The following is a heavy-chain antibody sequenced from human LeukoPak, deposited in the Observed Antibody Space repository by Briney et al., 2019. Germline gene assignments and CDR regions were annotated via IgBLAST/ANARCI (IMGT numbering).Heavy chain of an antibody. CDR1: GGTFSSYA. V-gene: IGHV1-69*05. CDR2: IIPIFGTA. CDR3: ARDTLTSSTRPYYYYYYMDV. D-gene: IGHD2-2*01. J-gene: IGHJ6*03. Sequence: SVKVSCKASGGTFSSYAISWVRQAPGQGLEWMGGIIPIFGTANYAQKFQGRVTITTDESTSTAYMELSSLRSEDTAVYYCARDTLTSSTRPYYYYYYMDVWAKGPRSPSP.